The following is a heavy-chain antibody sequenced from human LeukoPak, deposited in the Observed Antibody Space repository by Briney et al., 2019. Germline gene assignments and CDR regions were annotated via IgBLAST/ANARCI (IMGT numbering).Heavy chain of an antibody. CDR2: ISGSGSGT. V-gene: IGHV3-7*05. CDR3: ARGGFKHFDN. Sequence: GGSLRLSCAASGFTLSDYHMSWVRQAPGKGLEWVASISGSGSGTFYVDSVKGRFSISRDNAKNSLCLHMISLRAEDTAVYYCARGGFKHFDNWGQGVLVTVSS. CDR1: GFTLSDYH. J-gene: IGHJ4*02. D-gene: IGHD3-10*01.